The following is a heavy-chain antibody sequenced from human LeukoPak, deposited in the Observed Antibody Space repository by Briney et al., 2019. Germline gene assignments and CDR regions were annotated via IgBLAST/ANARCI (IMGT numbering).Heavy chain of an antibody. CDR2: INSDGRSA. J-gene: IGHJ4*02. Sequence: PGGSLRLSCAASGFTFSSYWMQWVRQAPGKGLVWVSRINSDGRSATYADSVKGRFTISRDNTKNTLYLQMNSLRAEDTAVYYCAIDTLGGDCRWGQGTLVTVSS. D-gene: IGHD2-21*02. CDR1: GFTFSSYW. CDR3: AIDTLGGDCR. V-gene: IGHV3-74*01.